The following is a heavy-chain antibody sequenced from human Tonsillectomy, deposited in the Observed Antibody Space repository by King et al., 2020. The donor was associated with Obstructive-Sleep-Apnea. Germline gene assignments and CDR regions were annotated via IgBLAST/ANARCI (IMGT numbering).Heavy chain of an antibody. D-gene: IGHD3-22*01. CDR2: IHYSGST. CDR1: GGSISTNY. J-gene: IGHJ4*01. CDR3: AKARQGLGRSGYYLDY. Sequence: VQLQESGPGLVKPSDTLSLTCTVSGGSISTNYWSWIRQPPGKGLEWIGYIHYSGSTENNPSFKSRVTISLDTPKNQFSLKLSSVTAAATAVYYCAKARQGLGRSGYYLDYWGHGTLVTVSS. V-gene: IGHV4-59*01.